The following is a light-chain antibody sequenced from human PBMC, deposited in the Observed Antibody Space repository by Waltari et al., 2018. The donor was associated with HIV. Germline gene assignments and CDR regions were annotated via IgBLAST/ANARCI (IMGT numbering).Light chain of an antibody. CDR3: QAWDSSTVV. CDR1: KLGDKY. Sequence: SYDLTQPPSVSVSPGQTASITCSGDKLGDKYACWYQQKPGQSPVLVIYQDRKRPSGSPERVSGSNSGNTATLTISGIQAMDEADYYRQAWDSSTVVFGGGTKLTVL. CDR2: QDR. J-gene: IGLJ2*01. V-gene: IGLV3-1*01.